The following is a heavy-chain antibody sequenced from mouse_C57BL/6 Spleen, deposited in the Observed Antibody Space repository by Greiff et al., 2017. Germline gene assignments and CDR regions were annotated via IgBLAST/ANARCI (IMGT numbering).Heavy chain of an antibody. Sequence: DVKLVESGAELVRPGASVKLSCTASGFNIKDDYMHWVKQRPEQGLEWIGWIDPENGDTEYASKFQGKATITADTSSNTAYLQLSSLTSEDTAVYYCTTPGVGLDYWGQGTTLTVSS. D-gene: IGHD1-1*01. J-gene: IGHJ2*01. V-gene: IGHV14-4*01. CDR3: TTPGVGLDY. CDR2: IDPENGDT. CDR1: GFNIKDDY.